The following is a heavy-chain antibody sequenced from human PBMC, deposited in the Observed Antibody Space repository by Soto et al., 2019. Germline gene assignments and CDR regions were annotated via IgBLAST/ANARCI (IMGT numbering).Heavy chain of an antibody. Sequence: LRLSCAASGLTFIRYGMNWVRQSPGMGLEWVSSITGDGGVTYYAESVQGRFTISRDNSKNTLYLQMDTLRAEDTAVYYCAKTRGAHSGFDFDYWGQGTPVTVSS. CDR1: GLTFIRYG. J-gene: IGHJ4*02. CDR2: ITGDGGVT. D-gene: IGHD5-12*01. CDR3: AKTRGAHSGFDFDY. V-gene: IGHV3-23*01.